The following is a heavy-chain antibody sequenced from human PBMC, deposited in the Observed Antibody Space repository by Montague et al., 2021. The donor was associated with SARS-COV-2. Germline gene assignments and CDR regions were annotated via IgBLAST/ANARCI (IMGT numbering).Heavy chain of an antibody. CDR2: IYYSGST. CDR1: GGSISSYC. CDR3: ARGNTWEGYSYGFDY. D-gene: IGHD5-18*01. V-gene: IGHV4-59*01. J-gene: IGHJ4*02. Sequence: SETLSLTCTVSGGSISSYCWSWIRQPPGKGLEWIGYIYYSGSTNYNPSLKSRVTISADTSKNQFSLKLSSVTAADTAVYYCARGNTWEGYSYGFDYWGQGTLVTVSS.